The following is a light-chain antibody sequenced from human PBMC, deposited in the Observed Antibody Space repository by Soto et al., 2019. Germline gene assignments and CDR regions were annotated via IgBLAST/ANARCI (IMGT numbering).Light chain of an antibody. CDR1: QSVLYSSNNKNY. Sequence: DIVTTQSPDSLAVSLGERATINCKSSQSVLYSSNNKNYFAWYQQKPGQPPKLLIYWASTRESGVPDRFSGSGSGTDFTLTISSLQAEDVAVYYCQQYYSTPPTFGQGTKVEIK. CDR3: QQYYSTPPT. V-gene: IGKV4-1*01. CDR2: WAS. J-gene: IGKJ1*01.